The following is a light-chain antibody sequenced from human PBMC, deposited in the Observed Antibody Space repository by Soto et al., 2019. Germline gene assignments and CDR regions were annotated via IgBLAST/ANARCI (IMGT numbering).Light chain of an antibody. CDR1: QSVTNNY. CDR2: GAS. CDR3: QQYGSSPRT. V-gene: IGKV3-20*01. Sequence: ENVLTQSPGTLSLSPGERATLSCRASQSVTNNYVAWYQQAPGQALRLLISGASKRATGIPDRFSGSGSGTDFTLTISRLEAEDFAVYYCQQYGSSPRTFGQGTKLEIK. J-gene: IGKJ2*02.